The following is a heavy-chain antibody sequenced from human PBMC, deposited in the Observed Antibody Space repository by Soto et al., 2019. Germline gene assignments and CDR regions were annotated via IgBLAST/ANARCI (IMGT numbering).Heavy chain of an antibody. D-gene: IGHD4-17*01. Sequence: EVHLLESGGGLVQPGGSLRLSCAASGFTFSSFAMSWVRQAPGKGLGWVSIISSSGFTTYYADSVKGRFTISRDDSKNTLFLQMDSLRTDDTAVYYCARSTTVVTDWVDPWGQGTLVTVSS. CDR1: GFTFSSFA. CDR3: ARSTTVVTDWVDP. CDR2: ISSSGFTT. V-gene: IGHV3-23*01. J-gene: IGHJ5*02.